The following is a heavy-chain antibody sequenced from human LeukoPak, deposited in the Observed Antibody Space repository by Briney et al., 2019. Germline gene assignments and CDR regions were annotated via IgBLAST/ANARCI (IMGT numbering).Heavy chain of an antibody. CDR2: VYASGST. Sequence: SETLSLTCAVYGGSFSGYYWSWIRQPAGKGLEWIGRVYASGSTVYNPSLKSRVTMSVDTSKNQFSLKLTSMTAADTAVYYCARADYGGRWNDVFDIWGQGTTATVSS. V-gene: IGHV4-59*10. CDR1: GGSFSGYY. CDR3: ARADYGGRWNDVFDI. D-gene: IGHD4-23*01. J-gene: IGHJ3*02.